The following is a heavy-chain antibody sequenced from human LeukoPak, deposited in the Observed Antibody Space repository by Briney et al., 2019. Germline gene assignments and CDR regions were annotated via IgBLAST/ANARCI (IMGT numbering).Heavy chain of an antibody. Sequence: SETLSLTCAVYGGSFSDYFWGWIRQPPGKGLEWIGEINHSGRTYYNPSLKSRVTISVDTSKNQLSLSLSSVTAADTAVYYCARDVVVVPAAIHYGMDVWGQGTTVTVSS. J-gene: IGHJ6*02. V-gene: IGHV4-34*01. D-gene: IGHD2-2*01. CDR1: GGSFSDYF. CDR3: ARDVVVVPAAIHYGMDV. CDR2: INHSGRT.